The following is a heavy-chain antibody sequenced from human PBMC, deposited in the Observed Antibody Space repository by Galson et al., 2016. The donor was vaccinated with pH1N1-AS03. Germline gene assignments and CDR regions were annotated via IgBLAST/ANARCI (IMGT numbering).Heavy chain of an antibody. CDR1: GFSFSSSS. CDR3: ARGGVLRSFDL. D-gene: IGHD3-3*01. Sequence: SLRLSCAAYGFSFSSSSMTWIRQAPGKGLEWVASISTSPNFIYYGDSMEGRFIISRDNAKSSLYLQMNNLRVEETAVYFCARGGVLRSFDLWGQGALVTVSS. J-gene: IGHJ5*02. CDR2: ISTSPNFI. V-gene: IGHV3-21*06.